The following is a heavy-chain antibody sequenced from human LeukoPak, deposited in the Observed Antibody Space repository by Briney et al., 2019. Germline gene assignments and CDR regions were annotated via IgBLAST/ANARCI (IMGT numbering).Heavy chain of an antibody. J-gene: IGHJ4*02. CDR2: INPNSGGT. CDR3: ARAHKYSGSYYDH. V-gene: IGHV1-2*02. Sequence: ASVKVSCKASGYTFTGYYMHWVRQAPGQGLEWMGWINPNSGGTNYAQKFQGRVTMTRDTSISTAYMELSRLRSDDTAVYYCARAHKYSGSYYDHWGQGTLVTVSS. D-gene: IGHD1-26*01. CDR1: GYTFTGYY.